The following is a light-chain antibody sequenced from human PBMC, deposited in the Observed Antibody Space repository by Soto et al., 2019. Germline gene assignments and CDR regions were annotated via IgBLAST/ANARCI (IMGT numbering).Light chain of an antibody. V-gene: IGLV2-14*01. J-gene: IGLJ2*01. Sequence: QSVPTQPASVSGSPGQSITISCTGTSSDVGGYNYVSWYQQHLGKAPKLMIYDVSNRPSGVSNRFSGSKSGNTASLTISGLQAEDEADYYCSSYTSSSTLVFGGGTKVTVL. CDR2: DVS. CDR3: SSYTSSSTLV. CDR1: SSDVGGYNY.